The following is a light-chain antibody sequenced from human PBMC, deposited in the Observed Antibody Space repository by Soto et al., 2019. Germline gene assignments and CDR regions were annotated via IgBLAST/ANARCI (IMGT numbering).Light chain of an antibody. V-gene: IGKV3-11*01. J-gene: IGKJ1*01. CDR1: QSVNTY. CDR3: QQRNFRPPWT. CDR2: DAS. Sequence: EIVLTQSPATLSLSPGERATLSCKASQSVNTYLAWYQQKPGQAPRLLIYDASNRATDIPARFSGSGSGTDFTLTISSREPEDVGVYYCQQRNFRPPWTFGQGTKVEIK.